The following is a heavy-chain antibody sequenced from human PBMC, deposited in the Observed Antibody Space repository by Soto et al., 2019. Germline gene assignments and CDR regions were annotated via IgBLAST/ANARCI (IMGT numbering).Heavy chain of an antibody. CDR1: GGSFSGYY. D-gene: IGHD3-10*02. J-gene: IGHJ4*02. CDR3: ARGLVFANRALDY. CDR2: INHSGST. V-gene: IGHV4-34*02. Sequence: QVQLQQWGAGRLKPSETLSLTCAVYGGSFSGYYWSWIRQPPGKGLEWIGEINHSGSTNYNPSLKSRVTISVDTSKSQISLSLKSVTAADTAVYYCARGLVFANRALDYWGQGTLVTVSS.